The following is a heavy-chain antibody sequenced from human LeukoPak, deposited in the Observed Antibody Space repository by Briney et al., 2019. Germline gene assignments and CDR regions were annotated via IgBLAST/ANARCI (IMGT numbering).Heavy chain of an antibody. D-gene: IGHD5-12*01. V-gene: IGHV3-21*01. CDR3: ARESGYDIDFDY. J-gene: IGHJ4*02. Sequence: GGSLRLSCAASGFTFSNYSLNWVRQAPGKGLEWVSSISSSSSDIYYADSVKGRFTISRDNAKNSLYLQMNSLRAEDTAVYYCARESGYDIDFDYWGQGNLVTVSS. CDR2: ISSSSSDI. CDR1: GFTFSNYS.